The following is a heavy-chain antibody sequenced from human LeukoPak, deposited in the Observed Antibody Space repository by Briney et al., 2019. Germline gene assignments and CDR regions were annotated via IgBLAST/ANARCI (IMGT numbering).Heavy chain of an antibody. V-gene: IGHV1-69*13. CDR3: ARGSYCSSTSCYKDFDY. CDR2: IIPIFGTG. Sequence: SVTVSCKASGGTFSSYAISWVRQAPERGREGLEGIIPIFGTGNSAQKFQGRVTNTADESTSTAYMELISLRPEDTAVYYCARGSYCSSTSCYKDFDYWGQGTLVTVSS. D-gene: IGHD2-2*02. CDR1: GGTFSSYA. J-gene: IGHJ4*02.